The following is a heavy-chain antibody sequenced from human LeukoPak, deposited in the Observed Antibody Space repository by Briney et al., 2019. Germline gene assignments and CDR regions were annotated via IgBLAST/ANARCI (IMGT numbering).Heavy chain of an antibody. Sequence: GSLRLSCAASGFTFSSYSMSWVRQAPGKGLEWVGEINHSGSTNYNPSLKSRVTISVDTSKNQFSLKLSSVAAADTAVYYCARYNWNDVRTFDYWGQGTLVTVSS. V-gene: IGHV4-34*01. J-gene: IGHJ4*02. CDR1: GFTFSSYS. CDR3: ARYNWNDVRTFDY. D-gene: IGHD1-20*01. CDR2: INHSGST.